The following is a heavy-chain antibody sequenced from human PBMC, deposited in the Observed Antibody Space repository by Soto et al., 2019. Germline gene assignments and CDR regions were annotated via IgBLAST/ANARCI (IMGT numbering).Heavy chain of an antibody. Sequence: SGGSLRLSCAASGFTFSDYYMSWIRQAPGKGLEWVSYISSSSSYTNYADSVKGRFTISRDNAKNSLYLQMNSLRAEDTAVYYCASLSGFDAFDIWGQGTMVTVSS. CDR1: GFTFSDYY. CDR3: ASLSGFDAFDI. D-gene: IGHD3-9*01. CDR2: ISSSSSYT. V-gene: IGHV3-11*06. J-gene: IGHJ3*02.